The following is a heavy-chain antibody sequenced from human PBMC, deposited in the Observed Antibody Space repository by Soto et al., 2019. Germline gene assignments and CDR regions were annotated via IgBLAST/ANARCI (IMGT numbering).Heavy chain of an antibody. CDR3: ARDSLWFGDSY. D-gene: IGHD3-10*01. Sequence: GGSLRLSCAASGFTFSSYSMNWVRQAPGKGLEWVSSISSSSYIYYADSVKGRFTISRDNAKNSLYLQMNSLRAEDTAVYYCARDSLWFGDSYWGQGTLVTVSS. CDR1: GFTFSSYS. J-gene: IGHJ4*02. V-gene: IGHV3-21*01. CDR2: ISSSSYI.